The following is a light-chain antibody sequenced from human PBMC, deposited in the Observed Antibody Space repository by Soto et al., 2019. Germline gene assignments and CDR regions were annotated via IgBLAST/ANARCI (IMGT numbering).Light chain of an antibody. CDR3: SSYAGNSPLWV. J-gene: IGLJ3*02. CDR2: EVS. CDR1: NSDVGSFNL. V-gene: IGLV2-23*02. Sequence: QSALTQPASVSGSPGQSITISCTGTNSDVGSFNLVSWYQHHPGKAPELILYEVSQRPSGVSSRFSGSKSGNTASLTISGRQAEDEADYYCSSYAGNSPLWVFGGGTKLTVL.